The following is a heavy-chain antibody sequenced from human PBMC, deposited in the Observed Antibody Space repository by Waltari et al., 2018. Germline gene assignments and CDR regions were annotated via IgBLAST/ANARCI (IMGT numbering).Heavy chain of an antibody. D-gene: IGHD5-18*01. CDR1: GYTFTNYY. V-gene: IGHV1-46*01. CDR2: INPSDGWT. Sequence: QVQLVQSGAEVQKSGASVKLSCRTSGYTFTNYYIHWVRQAPGQGLEWMGIINPSDGWTKYAQKFQGRGTMTGDTSTRIVYMELSSLRSEDTAMYYCGRDDIHAEGSADFDYWGQGTLVTVSS. J-gene: IGHJ4*02. CDR3: GRDDIHAEGSADFDY.